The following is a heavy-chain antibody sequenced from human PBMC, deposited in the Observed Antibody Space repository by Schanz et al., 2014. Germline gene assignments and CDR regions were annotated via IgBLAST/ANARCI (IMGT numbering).Heavy chain of an antibody. CDR1: GFTFSSYA. CDR2: LSGSGGST. Sequence: EVQLLESGGGLVQPGGSLRLSCAASGFTFSSYAMSWVRQAPGRGLEWVSALSGSGGSTYYADSVKGRFTISRDNSKNTLYLQMNSLRAEDTAVYYCAKDPSHGDYDYYFDYWGQGTLVTVSS. V-gene: IGHV3-23*01. D-gene: IGHD3-22*01. J-gene: IGHJ4*02. CDR3: AKDPSHGDYDYYFDY.